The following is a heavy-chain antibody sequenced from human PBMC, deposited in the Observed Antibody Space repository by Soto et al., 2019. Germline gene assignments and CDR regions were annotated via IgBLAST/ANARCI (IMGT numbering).Heavy chain of an antibody. J-gene: IGHJ4*02. CDR3: AKDRCSGTSTEIDY. CDR2: ISDSGDTT. CDR1: GFTFSYYA. V-gene: IGHV3-23*01. Sequence: EVQLLESGGGLVQPGGSLRLSCAASGFTFSYYAMSWVRQTPGTGLEWVSGISDSGDTTYYADSVKGRFTISRDNSKNTLFLQMNSLRAEDTAVYYCAKDRCSGTSTEIDYWGQGSLVTVAS. D-gene: IGHD1-26*01.